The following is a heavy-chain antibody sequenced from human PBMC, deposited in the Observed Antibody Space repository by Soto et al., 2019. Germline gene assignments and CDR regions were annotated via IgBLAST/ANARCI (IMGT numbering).Heavy chain of an antibody. D-gene: IGHD5-12*01. CDR1: GYSFPAFR. CDR3: ARRGAGYNYDY. CDR2: IFPADSDT. V-gene: IGHV5-51*01. J-gene: IGHJ4*02. Sequence: GESLKISCGASGYSFPAFRIGWVRQMPGKGLEWMGIIFPADSDTRYSPSFQGQVTISADKSISTAYLQWSSLKASDTAMYYCARRGAGYNYDYWGQGTLVTVSS.